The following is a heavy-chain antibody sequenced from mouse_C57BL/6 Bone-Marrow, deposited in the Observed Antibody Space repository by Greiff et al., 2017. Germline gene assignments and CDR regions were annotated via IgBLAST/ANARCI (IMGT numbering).Heavy chain of an antibody. Sequence: VQLQQSGPELVKPGASVKISCKASGYTFTDYYMNWVKQSHGKSLEWIGDINPNNGGTSYNQKFKGKATLTVDKSSSTAYMELRSLTSEDSAVYYCARGRHEYSFDYWDRGTALTVSA. J-gene: IGHJ2*01. CDR3: ARGRHEYSFDY. D-gene: IGHD3-1*01. V-gene: IGHV1-26*01. CDR2: INPNNGGT. CDR1: GYTFTDYY.